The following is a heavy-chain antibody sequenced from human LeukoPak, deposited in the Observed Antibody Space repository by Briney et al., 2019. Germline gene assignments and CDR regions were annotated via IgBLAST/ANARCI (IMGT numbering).Heavy chain of an antibody. J-gene: IGHJ3*02. CDR2: ISYDGSNK. CDR3: AKVKYYYGSGSYRAHDAFDI. Sequence: GRSLRLSCAASGFTFSSYAMHWVRQAPGKGLEWVAVISYDGSNKYYADSVKGRFTISRDNSKNTLYLQMNSLRAEDTAVYYCAKVKYYYGSGSYRAHDAFDIWGQGTMVTVSS. V-gene: IGHV3-30-3*01. CDR1: GFTFSSYA. D-gene: IGHD3-10*01.